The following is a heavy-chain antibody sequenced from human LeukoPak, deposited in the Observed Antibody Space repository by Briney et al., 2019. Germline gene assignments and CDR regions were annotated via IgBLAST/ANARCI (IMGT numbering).Heavy chain of an antibody. V-gene: IGHV1-69*04. CDR3: APRPEDYGDYYLSGEYFQH. J-gene: IGHJ1*01. CDR2: IILILGRA. Sequence: SVKVSCKSSGSSFSIYAISWVRQAPGQGLELMGRIILILGRANYAQKFQGRGTITAGKSTSTAYTELGRLRSEETAVYYCAPRPEDYGDYYLSGEYFQHWGQGTLVTVSS. D-gene: IGHD4-17*01. CDR1: GSSFSIYA.